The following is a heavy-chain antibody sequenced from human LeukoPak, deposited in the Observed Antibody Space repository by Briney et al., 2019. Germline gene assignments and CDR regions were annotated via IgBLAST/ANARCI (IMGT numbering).Heavy chain of an antibody. D-gene: IGHD6-13*01. Sequence: GGSLRLSCAASGFTFSSYWMSWVRQAPGKGLEWVANIKQDGSEKYYVDSVKGRFTISRDNSKNTVYLQMNSLRAEDTAVYFCARDGQQLAPYAMDVWGQGTTVTVSS. CDR2: IKQDGSEK. J-gene: IGHJ6*02. CDR1: GFTFSSYW. V-gene: IGHV3-7*01. CDR3: ARDGQQLAPYAMDV.